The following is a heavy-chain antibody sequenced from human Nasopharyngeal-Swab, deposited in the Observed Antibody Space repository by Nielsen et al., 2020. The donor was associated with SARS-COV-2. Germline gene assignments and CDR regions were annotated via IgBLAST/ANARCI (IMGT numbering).Heavy chain of an antibody. J-gene: IGHJ4*02. V-gene: IGHV3-53*01. CDR1: GFTVSSNY. D-gene: IGHD6-19*01. CDR3: AGKYSNGWYRF. CDR2: IYSDVST. Sequence: ESLKISCEASGFTVSSNYMSWVRQAPGKGLEWVSVIYSDVSTSYADSVKGRFTISRDKSKNTLYLQMNSLRTEDTAVYYCAGKYSNGWYRFWGQGTLVTVSS.